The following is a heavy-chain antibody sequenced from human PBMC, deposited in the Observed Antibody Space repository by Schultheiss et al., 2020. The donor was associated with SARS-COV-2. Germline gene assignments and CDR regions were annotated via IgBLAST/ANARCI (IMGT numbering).Heavy chain of an antibody. CDR2: ISGSGGST. CDR1: GFTFSSYA. D-gene: IGHD3-22*01. J-gene: IGHJ4*02. CDR3: ARATDSSGYYLNSAGYYFDY. Sequence: GGSLRLSCAASGFTFSSYAMSWVRQAPGKGLEWVSAISGSGGSTYYADSVKGRFTISRDNAKNSLYLQMNGLRVEDTAVYYCARATDSSGYYLNSAGYYFDYWGQGTLVTVSS. V-gene: IGHV3-23*01.